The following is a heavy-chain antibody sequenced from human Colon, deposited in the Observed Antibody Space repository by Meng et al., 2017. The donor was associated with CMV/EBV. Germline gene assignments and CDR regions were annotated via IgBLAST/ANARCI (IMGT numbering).Heavy chain of an antibody. J-gene: IGHJ5*02. V-gene: IGHV1-69*06. D-gene: IGHD2-2*01. CDR2: IIPVVGTA. CDR1: STYS. CDR3: ARVVGYCSGSSCPPRRWFDL. Sequence: STYSITWVRQAPGQGLEWLGGIIPVVGTANYTQSFRDRLTITADKSTSTAYMELSSLRSDDTAVYFCARVVGYCSGSSCPPRRWFDLWGQGTLVTVSS.